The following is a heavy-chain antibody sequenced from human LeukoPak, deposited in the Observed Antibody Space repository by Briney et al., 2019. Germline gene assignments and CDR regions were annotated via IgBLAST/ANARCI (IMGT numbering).Heavy chain of an antibody. CDR1: GDSFTSYW. CDR3: ARQWGIAAAGANWFDP. J-gene: IGHJ5*02. D-gene: IGHD6-13*01. CDR2: VYPGDSDT. Sequence: GESLKISCKGSGDSFTSYWIGWVRQMPGEGLEWMGIVYPGDSDTRYSPSFQGQVTISADKSISTAYLQWSSLKASDTAMYYCARQWGIAAAGANWFDPWGQGTLVTVSS. V-gene: IGHV5-51*01.